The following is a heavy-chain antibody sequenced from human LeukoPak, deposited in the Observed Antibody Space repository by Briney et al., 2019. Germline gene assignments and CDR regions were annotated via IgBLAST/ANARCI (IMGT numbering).Heavy chain of an antibody. CDR1: GGSIRNYY. Sequence: SETLSLTCTVSGGSIRNYYWNWIRQPPGKGLEWIGFIYYSGSTNYSPSLKSRVIISVDTSKNQFSLKLSSVTAADTAVYYCARGSYYYGSGSWEYYFDYWGQGTLVTVSS. CDR3: ARGSYYYGSGSWEYYFDY. D-gene: IGHD3-10*01. J-gene: IGHJ4*02. CDR2: IYYSGST. V-gene: IGHV4-59*01.